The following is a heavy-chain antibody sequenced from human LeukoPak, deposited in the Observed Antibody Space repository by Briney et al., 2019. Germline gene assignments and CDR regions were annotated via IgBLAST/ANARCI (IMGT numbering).Heavy chain of an antibody. Sequence: GGSLRLSCAASGFAFTSYSMNWVRQAPGKGLEWVSTISGGGGSTYYADSVKGRFTISRDNSKNTLYLQVNSLRAEDTAVYYCAKGGKWDVTPFDYWGQGTPVTVSS. J-gene: IGHJ4*02. CDR1: GFAFTSYS. CDR2: ISGGGGST. V-gene: IGHV3-23*01. CDR3: AKGGKWDVTPFDY. D-gene: IGHD1-26*01.